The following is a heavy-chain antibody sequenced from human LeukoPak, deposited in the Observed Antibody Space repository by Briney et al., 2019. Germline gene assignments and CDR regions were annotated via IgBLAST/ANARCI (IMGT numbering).Heavy chain of an antibody. Sequence: SVKVSCKASGGTFSSYAISWVRQAPGQGLEWMGGIIPIFGTANYAQKFQGRVTITADESTSTAYMELSSLRSEDTAVYYIAKSFHSGYDYFDYLGPGNLVPVS. V-gene: IGHV1-69*13. CDR3: AKSFHSGYDYFDY. CDR2: IIPIFGTA. CDR1: GGTFSSYA. D-gene: IGHD5-12*01. J-gene: IGHJ4*02.